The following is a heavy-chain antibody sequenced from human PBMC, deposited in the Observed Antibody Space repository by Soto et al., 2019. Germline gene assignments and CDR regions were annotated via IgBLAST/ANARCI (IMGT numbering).Heavy chain of an antibody. V-gene: IGHV1-18*04. CDR1: GYTFTSYG. CDR3: ARSWGGSYYDSSGYHPGV. J-gene: IGHJ6*02. D-gene: IGHD3-22*01. Sequence: GASVKVSCKASGYTFTSYGISWVRQAPGQGLEWMGWISAYNGNTNYAQKLQGRVTMTTDTSTSTAYMELRSLRSDDTAVYYCARSWGGSYYDSSGYHPGVRGQGTTVTVSS. CDR2: ISAYNGNT.